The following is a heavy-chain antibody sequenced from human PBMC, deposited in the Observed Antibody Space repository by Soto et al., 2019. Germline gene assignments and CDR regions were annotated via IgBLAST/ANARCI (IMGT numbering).Heavy chain of an antibody. V-gene: IGHV4-61*08. D-gene: IGHD3-9*01. CDR3: ARDPYDILSRNHYGMDV. CDR2: IYYSGST. CDR1: GGSISSAGNY. Sequence: SETLSLTCTVSGGSISSAGNYWSWIRQPPGKGLEWIGYIYYSGSTNYNPSLKSRVTISVDTSKNQFSLKLSSVTAADTAVYYCARDPYDILSRNHYGMDVWGQGTTVTVSS. J-gene: IGHJ6*02.